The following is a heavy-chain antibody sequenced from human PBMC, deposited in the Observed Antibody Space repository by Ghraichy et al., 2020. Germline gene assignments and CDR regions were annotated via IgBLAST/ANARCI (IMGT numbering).Heavy chain of an antibody. CDR2: SGSTGVP. Sequence: GGSLRLSCAASGFTFVTAAVGWVRQAPGKGLEWVSFSGSTGVPYYAESVRGRFTVSRDNSRNTLYLRMDSLRGDDTAIYYCTRGLSLTTTMVADYYFDYWGRVVQVTVSS. CDR1: GFTFVTAA. D-gene: IGHD2-8*01. CDR3: TRGLSLTTTMVADYYFDY. J-gene: IGHJ4*02. V-gene: IGHV3-23*01.